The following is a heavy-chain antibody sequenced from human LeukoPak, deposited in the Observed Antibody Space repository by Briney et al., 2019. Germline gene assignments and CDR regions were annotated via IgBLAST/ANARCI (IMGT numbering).Heavy chain of an antibody. CDR1: GYTLTELS. D-gene: IGHD6-6*01. CDR2: FDPEDGET. CDR3: ATDSAECSSRAPGDFQH. J-gene: IGHJ1*01. Sequence: ASVKVSCTVSGYTLTELSMHWVRQAPGKGLEWMGGFDPEDGETIYAQKFQGRVTMTEDTSTDTAYMELSSLRSEDTAVYYCATDSAECSSRAPGDFQHWGQGTLVTVSS. V-gene: IGHV1-24*01.